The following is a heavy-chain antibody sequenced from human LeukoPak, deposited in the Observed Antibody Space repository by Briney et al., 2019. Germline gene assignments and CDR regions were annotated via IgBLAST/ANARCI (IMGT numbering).Heavy chain of an antibody. Sequence: SQTLSLTCTVSGGSISSGGYYWSWIRQHPGKGLEWIGYIYYSGSTYYNPSLKSRVTISVDTSKNQFSLKLSSVTAADTAVYYCARGGAAVAGTRSRFDYWGQGTLVTVSS. V-gene: IGHV4-31*03. CDR3: ARGGAAVAGTRSRFDY. CDR1: GGSISSGGYY. J-gene: IGHJ4*02. CDR2: IYYSGST. D-gene: IGHD6-19*01.